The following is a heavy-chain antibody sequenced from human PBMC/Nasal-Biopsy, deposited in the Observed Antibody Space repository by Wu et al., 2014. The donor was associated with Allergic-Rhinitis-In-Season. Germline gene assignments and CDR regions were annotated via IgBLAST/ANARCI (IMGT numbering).Heavy chain of an antibody. D-gene: IGHD3-10*01. CDR3: ARLFGEERYYYYYGMDV. CDR2: GST. Sequence: GSTYYNPSLKSRVTISVDTSKNQFSLKLSSVTAADTAVYYCARLFGEERYYYYYGMDVWGQGTTVTVSS. J-gene: IGHJ6*02. V-gene: IGHV4-39*01.